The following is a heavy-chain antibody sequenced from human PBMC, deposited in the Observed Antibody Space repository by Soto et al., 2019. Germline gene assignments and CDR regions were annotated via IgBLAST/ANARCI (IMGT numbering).Heavy chain of an antibody. Sequence: QVQLVQSGAEVKKPGSSVKVSCTASGGTFSSYAISWVRQAPGQGLEWMGGIIPIFGTANYAQKFQGSVTISADESTSTAYMELSSLRSEDTAVYYCARGYTAMVTFWFDPWGQGTLVTVSS. CDR2: IIPIFGTA. D-gene: IGHD5-18*01. CDR3: ARGYTAMVTFWFDP. CDR1: GGTFSSYA. V-gene: IGHV1-69*01. J-gene: IGHJ5*02.